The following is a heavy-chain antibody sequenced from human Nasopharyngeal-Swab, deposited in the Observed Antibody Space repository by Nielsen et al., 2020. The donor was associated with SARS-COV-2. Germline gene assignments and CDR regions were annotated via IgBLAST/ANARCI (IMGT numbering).Heavy chain of an antibody. CDR1: GFTFGSYG. V-gene: IGHV3-30*02. Sequence: GESLKISCAASGFTFGSYGMHWVRQTPGKGLEWVAFIRYDGSNKYYADSVKGRFTISRDNSKNTLYLQMNSLRAEDTAVYYCVKVWEGIREYYMDVWGKGTTVTVSS. CDR3: VKVWEGIREYYMDV. CDR2: IRYDGSNK. J-gene: IGHJ6*03. D-gene: IGHD3-16*01.